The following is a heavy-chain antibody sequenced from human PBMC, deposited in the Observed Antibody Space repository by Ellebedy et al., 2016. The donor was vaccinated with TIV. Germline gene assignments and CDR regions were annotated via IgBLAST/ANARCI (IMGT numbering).Heavy chain of an antibody. CDR2: ISGSGGST. J-gene: IGHJ6*02. CDR1: GFTFSSYA. V-gene: IGHV3-23*01. CDR3: AKGSGAYCGGDCYLPFYYYYGMDV. D-gene: IGHD2-21*02. Sequence: GESLKISCAASGFTFSSYAMSWVRQAPGKGLEWVSAISGSGGSTYYADSVKGRFTISRDNSKNTLYLQMNSLRAEDTAVYYCAKGSGAYCGGDCYLPFYYYYGMDVWGQGTTVTVSS.